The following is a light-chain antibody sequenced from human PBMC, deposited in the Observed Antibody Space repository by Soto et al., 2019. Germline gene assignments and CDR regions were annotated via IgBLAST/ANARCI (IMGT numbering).Light chain of an antibody. CDR3: QQYGSSGT. V-gene: IGKV3-20*01. CDR2: GAS. Sequence: IALKQSDSTLSLSPGERATLSCRASQSVSSYLAWYKQKPGQAPRLLIYGASNRATGIQDRFSGIGSGTDFTLTISRLEPEEFAVDYCQQYGSSGTFVQGTKVDIK. CDR1: QSVSSY. J-gene: IGKJ1*01.